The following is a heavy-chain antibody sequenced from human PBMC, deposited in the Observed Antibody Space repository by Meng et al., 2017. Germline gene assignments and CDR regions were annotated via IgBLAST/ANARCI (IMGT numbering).Heavy chain of an antibody. CDR3: ARESWFDP. CDR1: GGTFISYA. V-gene: IGHV1-69*01. J-gene: IGHJ5*02. Sequence: GQYGAEVSKTWTLVKVSCKASGGTFISYAISWVRQAPGQRLGWMGGIIPIFGTANYAQKFQGRVTITADESTSTAYMELSSLRPEDTAVYYCARESWFDPWGRGTLVTVSS. CDR2: IIPIFGTA.